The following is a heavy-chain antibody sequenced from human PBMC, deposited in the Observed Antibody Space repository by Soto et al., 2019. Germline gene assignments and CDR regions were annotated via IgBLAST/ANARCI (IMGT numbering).Heavy chain of an antibody. V-gene: IGHV4-38-2*01. CDR3: ASGPRTIASNWFDP. Sequence: SETLSLTCAVSGYSISSGYYWGWIRQPPGKGLEWIGSIYHSGSTYYSPSLKSRVTISVDTSKNQFSLKLSSVTAADAAVYYCASGPRTIASNWFDPWGQGTLVTVSS. D-gene: IGHD6-13*01. CDR2: IYHSGST. CDR1: GYSISSGYY. J-gene: IGHJ5*02.